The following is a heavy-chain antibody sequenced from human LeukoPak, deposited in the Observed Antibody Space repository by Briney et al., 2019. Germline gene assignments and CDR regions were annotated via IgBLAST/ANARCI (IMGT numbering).Heavy chain of an antibody. CDR2: ISGSGGST. CDR1: GFTFKLYW. D-gene: IGHD1-1*01. V-gene: IGHV3-23*01. CDR3: AKVHEPTGPTSNFDY. Sequence: GGSLRLSCAASGFTFKLYWMHWVRQVPGKGLEWVSAISGSGGSTYYADSVKGRFTISRDNSKNTLYLQMNSLRAEDTAVYYCAKVHEPTGPTSNFDYWGQGTLVTVSS. J-gene: IGHJ4*02.